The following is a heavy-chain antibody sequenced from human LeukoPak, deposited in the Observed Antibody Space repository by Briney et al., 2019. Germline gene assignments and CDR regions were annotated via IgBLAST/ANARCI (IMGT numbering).Heavy chain of an antibody. J-gene: IGHJ4*02. CDR3: AKDEDTWGYTISGN. Sequence: GGPLRLSCAASGFSFSYYGMHWVRQAPGKRLEWVAVISYDGSIKYYADSVKGRFTISRDNSKNTLYLQMNSLRAEDTAVYYCAKDEDTWGYTISGNWGQGTLVTVSS. D-gene: IGHD3-16*01. CDR1: GFSFSYYG. CDR2: ISYDGSIK. V-gene: IGHV3-30*18.